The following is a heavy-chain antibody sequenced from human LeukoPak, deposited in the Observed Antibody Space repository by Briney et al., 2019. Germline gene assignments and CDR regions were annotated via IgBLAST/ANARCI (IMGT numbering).Heavy chain of an antibody. J-gene: IGHJ5*02. Sequence: ASVKVSCKASGYIFISYVISWVRQAPGQGLEWMGWISAYNGNTNYARKFQGRVTMTTDTSTSTAYMELRSLRSDDTAVYYCARGENDYSNKTLPGSSHNWFDPWGQGTLVTVSS. CDR1: GYIFISYV. V-gene: IGHV1-18*01. D-gene: IGHD4-11*01. CDR3: ARGENDYSNKTLPGSSHNWFDP. CDR2: ISAYNGNT.